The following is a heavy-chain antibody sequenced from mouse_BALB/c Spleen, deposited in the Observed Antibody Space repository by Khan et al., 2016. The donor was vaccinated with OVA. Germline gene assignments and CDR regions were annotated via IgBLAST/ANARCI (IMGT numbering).Heavy chain of an antibody. D-gene: IGHD3-1*01. CDR2: IRYDGNS. V-gene: IGHV3-6*02. CDR3: ARRCSSGPTWFPY. J-gene: IGHJ3*01. Sequence: EVQLQESGPGLVKPSQSLSLTCSVTGYSITSGYFWNWIRQFPGNKLEWMGYIRYDGNSNYNPSLKNRISITRDTSKHQFFLQLNSVTPEDTATYCGARRCSSGPTWFPYWGQGTLVTVSA. CDR1: GYSITSGYF.